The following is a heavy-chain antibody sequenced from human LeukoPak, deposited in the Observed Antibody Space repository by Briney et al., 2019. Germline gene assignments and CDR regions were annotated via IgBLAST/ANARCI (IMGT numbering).Heavy chain of an antibody. J-gene: IGHJ5*02. D-gene: IGHD3-10*01. V-gene: IGHV3-66*02. CDR2: IYTDGAT. CDR3: ARDRAGSKPWVEFHP. CDR1: GITVSQSD. Sequence: GGSLTLTCAISGITVSQSDMSWVRQAPGRRLERVSLIYTDGATHYAATLKGRFTISRDNSKNTVYLEMRNLGPEDTAMYFCARDRAGSKPWVEFHPWGQGTLVTVSS.